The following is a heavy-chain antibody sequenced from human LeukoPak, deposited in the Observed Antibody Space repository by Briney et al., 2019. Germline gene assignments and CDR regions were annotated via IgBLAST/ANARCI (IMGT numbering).Heavy chain of an antibody. CDR2: IHHSGST. CDR1: GYSISSDSY. J-gene: IGHJ4*02. Sequence: PSETLSLTCSVSGYSISSDSYWGWIRQPPGKGLEWIGTIHHSGSTHYNPSLKSRITILVHTSKNQFSLNLSSVTAADTAVYYCARDTDYYDNCGFDYWGPGTLVTVSS. D-gene: IGHD3-22*01. CDR3: ARDTDYYDNCGFDY. V-gene: IGHV4-38-2*02.